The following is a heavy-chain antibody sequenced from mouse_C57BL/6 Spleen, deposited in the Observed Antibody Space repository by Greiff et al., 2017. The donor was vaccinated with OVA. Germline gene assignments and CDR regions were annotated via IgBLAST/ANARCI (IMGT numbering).Heavy chain of an antibody. CDR1: GFSLTSYG. Sequence: VQLQQSGPGLVAPSQSLSITCTVSGFSLTSYGVHWVRQPPGKGLEWLVVIWSDGSTTYNSALKSRLSISKDNSKSQVFLKMNSLQTDDTAMYYCAREAGLRGYAMDYWGQGTSVTVSS. CDR3: AREAGLRGYAMDY. J-gene: IGHJ4*01. D-gene: IGHD1-1*01. CDR2: IWSDGST. V-gene: IGHV2-6*03.